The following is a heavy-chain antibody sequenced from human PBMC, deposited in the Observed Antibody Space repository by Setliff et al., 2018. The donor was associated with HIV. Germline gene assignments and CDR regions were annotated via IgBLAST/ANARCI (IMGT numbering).Heavy chain of an antibody. CDR2: INYSGRT. CDR1: GGSINTY. Sequence: KTSETLSLTCTVSGGSINTYWSWIRQPPGKGLEWIGYINYSGRTNYNPSLKSRATISLDTSKNQFSLKLTSVTAADTAVYYCARFALGSRMDYFDYWGQGTLVTVSS. D-gene: IGHD3-10*01. V-gene: IGHV4-59*01. CDR3: ARFALGSRMDYFDY. J-gene: IGHJ4*02.